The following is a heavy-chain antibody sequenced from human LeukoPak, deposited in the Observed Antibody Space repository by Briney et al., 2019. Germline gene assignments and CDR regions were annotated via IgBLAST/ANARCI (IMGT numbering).Heavy chain of an antibody. J-gene: IGHJ6*04. CDR2: IKQDGSEK. CDR3: ARDLHV. Sequence: PGGSLRLSCAASEFSFKNYWMSWVRQAPGKGLEWVANIKQDGSEKYYVDSVKGRFTISRDNAKNTLFLQMNSLSAEDTAVYYCARDLHVWGKGTTVSISS. V-gene: IGHV3-7*01. D-gene: IGHD5/OR15-5a*01. CDR1: EFSFKNYW.